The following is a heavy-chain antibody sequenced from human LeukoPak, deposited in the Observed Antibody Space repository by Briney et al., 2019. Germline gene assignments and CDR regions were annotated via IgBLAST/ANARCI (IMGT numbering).Heavy chain of an antibody. CDR2: INAGNGNT. J-gene: IGHJ5*02. Sequence: ASVKVSCKASGYTFTSYAMHWVRQAPGQRLEWMGWINAGNGNTKYSQKFQGRVTITRDTSASTAYMELSSLRSEDTAVYYCARDINKYYDFWSGPPLGFDPWGQGTLVTVSS. CDR3: ARDINKYYDFWSGPPLGFDP. CDR1: GYTFTSYA. V-gene: IGHV1-3*01. D-gene: IGHD3-3*01.